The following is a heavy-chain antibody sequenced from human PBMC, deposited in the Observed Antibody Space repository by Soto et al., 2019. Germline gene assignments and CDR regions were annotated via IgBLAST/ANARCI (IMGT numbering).Heavy chain of an antibody. CDR3: ARGPSGDKVDS. D-gene: IGHD7-27*01. J-gene: IGHJ4*02. V-gene: IGHV4-30-4*01. CDR1: GGSISTVDYW. CDR2: IYDGGRT. Sequence: QVQLQESGPGLVKPSQTLSLTCTVSGGSISTVDYWWSWIRQSPDMGLEWIGHIYDGGRTYNNPSLESRVTMSVDTSNSQLALTLSSFSAADTAVYYCARGPSGDKVDSWGQGTLVTFSS.